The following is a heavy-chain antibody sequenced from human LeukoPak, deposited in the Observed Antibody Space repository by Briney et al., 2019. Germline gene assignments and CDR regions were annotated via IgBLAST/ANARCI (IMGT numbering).Heavy chain of an antibody. CDR1: GGTFSSYA. J-gene: IGHJ4*02. V-gene: IGHV1-69*04. Sequence: ASVKVSCKASGGTFSSYAISWVRQAPGQGLEWMGRIIPIFGIANYAQKFQGRVTITADKSTSTAYMELSSLRSEDTAVYHCARNFCSGGSCYAHDYWGQGTLVTVSS. CDR3: ARNFCSGGSCYAHDY. CDR2: IIPIFGIA. D-gene: IGHD2-15*01.